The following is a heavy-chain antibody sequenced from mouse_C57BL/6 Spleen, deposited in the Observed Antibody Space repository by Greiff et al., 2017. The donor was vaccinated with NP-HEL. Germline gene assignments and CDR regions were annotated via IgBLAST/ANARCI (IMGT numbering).Heavy chain of an antibody. CDR3: TGEGYYGSTFDY. J-gene: IGHJ2*01. V-gene: IGHV5-9-1*02. D-gene: IGHD1-1*01. CDR2: ISSGGDYI. CDR1: GFTFSSYA. Sequence: EVKLVESGEGLVKPGGSLKLSCAASGFTFSSYAMSWVRQTPEKRLEWVAYISSGGDYIYYADTVKGRFTISRDNARNTLYLQMSSLKSEDTAMYYCTGEGYYGSTFDYGGQGTTLTVSS.